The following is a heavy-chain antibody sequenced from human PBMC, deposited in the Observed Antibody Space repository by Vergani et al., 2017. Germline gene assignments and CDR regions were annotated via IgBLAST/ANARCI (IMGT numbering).Heavy chain of an antibody. CDR2: ISSSSSYT. CDR1: GFTFSDYY. J-gene: IGHJ4*02. Sequence: QVQLVESGGGLVKPGGSLRLSCAASGFTFSDYYMSWIRQAPGKGLEWVSYISSSSSYTNYADSVKGRFTISRDNAKNSLYLQMNSLRAEDTAVYYCARVPRGGWRGSYYRGYFDYWGQGTLVTVSS. CDR3: ARVPRGGWRGSYYRGYFDY. D-gene: IGHD1-26*01. V-gene: IGHV3-11*06.